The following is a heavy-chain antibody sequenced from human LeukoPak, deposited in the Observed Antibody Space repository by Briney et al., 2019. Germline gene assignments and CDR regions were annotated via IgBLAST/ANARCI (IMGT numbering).Heavy chain of an antibody. CDR2: TWYDGSNK. CDR1: GFTFSSYG. V-gene: IGHV3-33*01. CDR3: ARSPSYYYDSSGYYSY. Sequence: GGSLRLSCAASGFTFSSYGMHWVRQAPGKGLEWVAVTWYDGSNKYYADSVKGRFTTSRDNSKNTLYLQMNSLRAEDTAVYYCARSPSYYYDSSGYYSYWGQGTLVTVSS. J-gene: IGHJ4*02. D-gene: IGHD3-22*01.